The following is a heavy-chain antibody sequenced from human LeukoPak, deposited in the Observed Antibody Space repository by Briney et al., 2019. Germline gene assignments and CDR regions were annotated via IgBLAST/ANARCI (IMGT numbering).Heavy chain of an antibody. J-gene: IGHJ3*02. D-gene: IGHD1-26*01. V-gene: IGHV1-18*01. Sequence: ASVKVSCKASGYTFTSYGISWVRQAPGQGLEWMGWISAYNGNTNYAQKLQGRVTMTTDTPTSTAYMELRSLRSDDTAVYYCARDQTVRLGAIPGPLDAFDIWGQGTMVTVSS. CDR1: GYTFTSYG. CDR2: ISAYNGNT. CDR3: ARDQTVRLGAIPGPLDAFDI.